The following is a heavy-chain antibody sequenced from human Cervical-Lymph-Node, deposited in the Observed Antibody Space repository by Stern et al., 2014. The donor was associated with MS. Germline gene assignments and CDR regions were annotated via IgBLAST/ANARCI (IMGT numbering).Heavy chain of an antibody. CDR2: ISSSGGT. CDR3: ARGYTTSSGRPDY. D-gene: IGHD6-6*01. V-gene: IGHV4-59*08. J-gene: IGHJ4*02. CDR1: GGSTSSYY. Sequence: QVQLQESGPGLVKPSETLSLTCTVSGGSTSSYYWSWIRQPPGKGLEWIGYISSSGGTKYNPSLKSRVTISVDPPKNQFPLNLSSVTAADTAVYYCARGYTTSSGRPDYWGQGTLVTVSS.